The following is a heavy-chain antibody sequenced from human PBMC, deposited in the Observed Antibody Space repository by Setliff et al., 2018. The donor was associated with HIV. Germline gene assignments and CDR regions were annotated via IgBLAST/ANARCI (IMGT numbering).Heavy chain of an antibody. CDR2: IYYGGST. J-gene: IGHJ5*02. D-gene: IGHD1-1*01. Sequence: SSETLSLTCTVSNGSISSHYWSWIRQPPGKGLEWIGSIYYGGSTYSNPSLKSRVTISVDTSKNQFSLKLASVTAADTAVYYCARGTGFNNWFDPWGQGTLVTVSS. V-gene: IGHV4-59*05. CDR1: NGSISSHY. CDR3: ARGTGFNNWFDP.